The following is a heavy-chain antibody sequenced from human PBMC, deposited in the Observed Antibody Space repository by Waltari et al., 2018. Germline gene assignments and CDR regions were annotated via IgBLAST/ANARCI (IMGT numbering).Heavy chain of an antibody. D-gene: IGHD6-13*01. CDR3: AREAYSSSGAGPGFDP. CDR2: IYTSGST. J-gene: IGHJ5*02. Sequence: QVQLQESGPGLVKPSETLSLTCTVPGGSISSYYWSWIRQPAGKGLEWIGRIYTSGSTNYNPTLKRRVTMSVDTSKNQFSLKLSSVTAADTAVYYCAREAYSSSGAGPGFDPWGQGTLVTVSS. V-gene: IGHV4-4*07. CDR1: GGSISSYY.